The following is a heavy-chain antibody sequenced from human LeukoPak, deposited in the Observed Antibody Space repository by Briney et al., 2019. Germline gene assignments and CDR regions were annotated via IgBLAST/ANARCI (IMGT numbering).Heavy chain of an antibody. CDR3: ARSSSSWIFDY. V-gene: IGHV4-4*02. CDR1: GGSISSSNW. D-gene: IGHD6-13*01. J-gene: IGHJ4*02. CDR2: IYHSGST. Sequence: SGTLSLTCAVSGGSISSSNWWSWVRQPPGKGLEWIGEIYHSGSTNYSPSLKCRVTISVDKSKNQFSLKLSSVTAADTAVYYCARSSSSWIFDYWGQGTLVTVSS.